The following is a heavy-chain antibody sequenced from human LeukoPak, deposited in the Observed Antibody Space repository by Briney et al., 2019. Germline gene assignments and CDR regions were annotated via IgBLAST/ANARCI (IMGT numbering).Heavy chain of an antibody. J-gene: IGHJ5*02. D-gene: IGHD3-10*01. V-gene: IGHV1-8*02. CDR2: MNPNSGNT. Sequence: GASVKVSCKASGYTFTSYGISWVRQAPGQGLEWMGWMNPNSGNTDYAQKFQGRVTMTRNTSISTAYMELSSLRSEDTAVYYCAREVRGVIILGRWFDPWGQGTLVTVSS. CDR1: GYTFTSYG. CDR3: AREVRGVIILGRWFDP.